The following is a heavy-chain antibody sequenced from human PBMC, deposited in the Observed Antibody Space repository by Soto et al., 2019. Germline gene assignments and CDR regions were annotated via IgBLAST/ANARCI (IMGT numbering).Heavy chain of an antibody. V-gene: IGHV3-23*01. CDR1: GFTFSSYA. D-gene: IGHD3-22*01. CDR2: ISGSGGST. Sequence: GGSLRLSCAASGFTFSSYAMSWVRQAPGKGLEWVSAISGSGGSTYYADSVKGRFTISRDNSKNTLYLQMNSLRAEDTAVYYCAKPRNYYDSSGLFDYWGQGTLVTVSS. J-gene: IGHJ4*02. CDR3: AKPRNYYDSSGLFDY.